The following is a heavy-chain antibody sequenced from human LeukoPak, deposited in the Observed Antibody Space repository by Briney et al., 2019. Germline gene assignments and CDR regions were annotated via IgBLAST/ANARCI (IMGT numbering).Heavy chain of an antibody. CDR3: ARLDSFRLPGNY. CDR2: IIPIFGTA. D-gene: IGHD1-14*01. Sequence: SVKVSCKASGYTFTSYDINWVRQAPGQGLEWMGGIIPIFGTANYAQKLQGRVTITADESTSTAYMELSSLRSEDTAVYYCARLDSFRLPGNYWGQGTLVTVSS. CDR1: GYTFTSYD. J-gene: IGHJ4*02. V-gene: IGHV1-69*13.